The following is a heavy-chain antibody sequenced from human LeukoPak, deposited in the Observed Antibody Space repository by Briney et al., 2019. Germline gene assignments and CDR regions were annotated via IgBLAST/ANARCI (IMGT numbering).Heavy chain of an antibody. CDR2: IYPGDSDT. D-gene: IGHD2-2*02. J-gene: IGHJ4*02. V-gene: IGHV5-51*01. Sequence: GESLKISCKGSGYSFTRYWIGWVRQMPGKGLEWMGIIYPGDSDTRYSPSFQGQVTISADKSISTAYLQWSSLKASDTAMYYCARRGYCSSTSCYTFGYYFDYWGQGTLVTVSS. CDR1: GYSFTRYW. CDR3: ARRGYCSSTSCYTFGYYFDY.